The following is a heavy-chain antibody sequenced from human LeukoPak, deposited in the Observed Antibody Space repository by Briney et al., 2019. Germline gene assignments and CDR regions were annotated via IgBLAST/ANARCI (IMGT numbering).Heavy chain of an antibody. V-gene: IGHV3-23*01. D-gene: IGHD3-22*01. CDR2: ISGSGGST. Sequence: GGSLRLSCAASGFTFSSYAMSWVRQAPGTGLEWVSAISGSGGSTYYADSVKGRFTISRDNSKNTLYLQMNSLRAEDTAVYYCAKDPPYHYDSSGYARVDYWGQGTLVTVSS. J-gene: IGHJ4*02. CDR3: AKDPPYHYDSSGYARVDY. CDR1: GFTFSSYA.